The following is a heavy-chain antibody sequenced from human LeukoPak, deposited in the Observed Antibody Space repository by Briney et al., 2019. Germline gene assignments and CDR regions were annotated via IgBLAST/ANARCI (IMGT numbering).Heavy chain of an antibody. D-gene: IGHD2-2*01. CDR3: ARDPYCSSTSCYDY. CDR2: IYTSGST. V-gene: IGHV4-61*09. J-gene: IGHJ4*02. Sequence: PSETLSLTCTASGGSISSLGYYWSWIRQPAGKGLEWIGHIYTSGSTNYNPSLESRVTISLDTSKNQFSLKLSSVTAADTAVYYCARDPYCSSTSCYDYWGQGTLVTVSS. CDR1: GGSISSLGYY.